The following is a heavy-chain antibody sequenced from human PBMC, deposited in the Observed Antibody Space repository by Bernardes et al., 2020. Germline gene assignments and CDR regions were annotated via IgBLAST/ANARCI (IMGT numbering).Heavy chain of an antibody. Sequence: GSLSPSRAASGFTFSRYGMHWVRPAPGKGLEWVAVISYDGSNKYYADSVKGRFTISRDNSKNTLYLQMNSLRAEDTAVYYCAKDGMSRGHRYCSSTGMRCYYYYYYMDVWSKGTTVTVSS. CDR3: AKDGMSRGHRYCSSTGMRCYYYYYYMDV. V-gene: IGHV3-30*18. D-gene: IGHD2-2*01. CDR2: ISYDGSNK. CDR1: GFTFSRYG. J-gene: IGHJ6*03.